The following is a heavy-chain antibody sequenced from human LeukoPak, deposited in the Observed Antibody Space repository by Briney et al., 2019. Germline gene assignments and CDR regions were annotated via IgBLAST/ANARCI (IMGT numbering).Heavy chain of an antibody. CDR2: ISSSSSYI. Sequence: PGGSLRLSCAASGFTFSSYWMNWVRQAPGKGLEWVSSISSSSSYIYYADSVKGRFTISRDNAKNSLYLQMNSLRAEDTAVYYCARRKTYYDILTGSPRYYFDYWGQGTLVTVSS. CDR1: GFTFSSYW. D-gene: IGHD3-9*01. J-gene: IGHJ4*02. V-gene: IGHV3-21*01. CDR3: ARRKTYYDILTGSPRYYFDY.